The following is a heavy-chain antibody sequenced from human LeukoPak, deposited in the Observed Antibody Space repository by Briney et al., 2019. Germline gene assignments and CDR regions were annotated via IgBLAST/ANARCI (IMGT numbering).Heavy chain of an antibody. CDR1: GGSISGYY. D-gene: IGHD4-23*01. J-gene: IGHJ4*02. V-gene: IGHV4-34*01. Sequence: SETLSLTCIVPGGSISGYYWSWIRQPPGKGLEWIGEINHSGSTNYNPSLKSRVTISVDTSKNQFSLKLSSVTAADTAVYYCARRGVTTVVTPFDYWGQGTLVTVSS. CDR3: ARRGVTTVVTPFDY. CDR2: INHSGST.